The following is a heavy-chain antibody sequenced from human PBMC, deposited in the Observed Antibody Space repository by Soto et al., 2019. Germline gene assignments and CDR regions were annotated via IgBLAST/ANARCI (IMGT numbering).Heavy chain of an antibody. D-gene: IGHD6-19*01. CDR3: AQTTGWPGFDY. CDR2: IYNGERT. J-gene: IGHJ4*02. V-gene: IGHV4-59*01. CDR1: GASIRNFY. Sequence: QVHLQESGPGLVKPSETMSLTCTASGASIRNFYWNWVRQFPGKGLEWIGHIYNGERTNYNPSLKXXVTISVDTSKNQFSPKLSSVTVADTAVYYCAQTTGWPGFDYWGQGTLVTVSS.